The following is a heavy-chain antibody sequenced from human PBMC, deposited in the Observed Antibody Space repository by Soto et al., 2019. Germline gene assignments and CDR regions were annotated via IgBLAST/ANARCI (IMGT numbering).Heavy chain of an antibody. CDR2: INHSGST. CDR1: GGSFSGYY. CDR3: ASLQGATRAYNWFDP. Sequence: QVQLQQWGAGLLKPSETLSLTCAVYGGSFSGYYWSWIRQPPGKGLEWIGEINHSGSTNYNPSLKSRVTIAVDTSKNQFSLKLSSVTAADTAVYYCASLQGATRAYNWFDPWGQGTLVTVSS. J-gene: IGHJ5*02. V-gene: IGHV4-34*01. D-gene: IGHD1-26*01.